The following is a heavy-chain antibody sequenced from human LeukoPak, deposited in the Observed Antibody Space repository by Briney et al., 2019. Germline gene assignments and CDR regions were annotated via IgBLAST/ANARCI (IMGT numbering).Heavy chain of an antibody. D-gene: IGHD4-17*01. Sequence: PGGSLRLSCAASGFTLSTYSMNWVRQAPGKGLEWVSSITSSSSYYADSVKGRFTISRDNAKNSLFLQMNSLRAEDTAVYFCARDPDPHDYGDYEEGFWYYYAMDVWGKGATATVSS. V-gene: IGHV3-21*01. CDR2: ITSSSSY. J-gene: IGHJ6*04. CDR1: GFTLSTYS. CDR3: ARDPDPHDYGDYEEGFWYYYAMDV.